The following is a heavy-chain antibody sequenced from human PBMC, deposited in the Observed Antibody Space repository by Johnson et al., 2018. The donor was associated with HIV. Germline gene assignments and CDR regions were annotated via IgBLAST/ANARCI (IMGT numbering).Heavy chain of an antibody. CDR1: GFTVSSNY. CDR2: IYSGGGA. V-gene: IGHV3-66*04. D-gene: IGHD3-22*01. CDR3: ARHSDPWFVSGYYNGAFDI. J-gene: IGHJ3*02. Sequence: EVQLVESGGGLVQPGGSLRVSCAASGFTVSSNYMSWVRQAPGQGLEWVSVIYSGGGAYYTDSVKGRFTISRDNSKNTLYLQMNSLRAEDTAVYYCARHSDPWFVSGYYNGAFDIWGQGTMVTVSS.